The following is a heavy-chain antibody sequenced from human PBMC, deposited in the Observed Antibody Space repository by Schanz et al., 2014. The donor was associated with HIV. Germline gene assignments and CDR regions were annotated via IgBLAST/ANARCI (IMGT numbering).Heavy chain of an antibody. D-gene: IGHD2-15*01. Sequence: EEQLVESGGGLVKPGGSLRLSCAASGFSATNYYISWVRQAPGKGLEWVSLIDHTGTTYYADSVKGWFTISRDNSKNTLYLQMNSLRAEDTAVYYCALSRPSGYGGSWYFDLWGRGTLVAVSS. CDR1: GFSATNYY. CDR2: IDHTGTT. CDR3: ALSRPSGYGGSWYFDL. J-gene: IGHJ2*01. V-gene: IGHV3-66*01.